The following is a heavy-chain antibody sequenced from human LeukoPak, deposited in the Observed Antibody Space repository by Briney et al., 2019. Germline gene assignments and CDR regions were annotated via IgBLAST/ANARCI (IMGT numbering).Heavy chain of an antibody. CDR1: GFTFSSYS. J-gene: IGHJ4*02. D-gene: IGHD3-10*01. CDR3: ARVGYYGSGSYFHLDY. V-gene: IGHV3-21*01. Sequence: PWGSLRLSCAASGFTFSSYSMNWVRQAPGKGLEWGSFINSSSSYIYYADSVKGRFTISRDNAKNSLYLQMNSLRAEDTAVYYCARVGYYGSGSYFHLDYWGQGTLVTVSS. CDR2: INSSSSYI.